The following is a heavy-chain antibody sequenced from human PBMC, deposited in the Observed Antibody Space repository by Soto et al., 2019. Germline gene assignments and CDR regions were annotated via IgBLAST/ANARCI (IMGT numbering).Heavy chain of an antibody. D-gene: IGHD3-3*01. CDR2: INAGNGNT. Sequence: QVQLVQSGAEVKKPGASVKVSCKASGYTFTSYAMHWVRQAPGQRLEWMGWINAGNGNTKYSQKFQGRVTITRDTSASTAYMELSSLRSEDTAVYYCARGLEWSDYYYYGMDVWGQGTTVTVSS. V-gene: IGHV1-3*01. CDR3: ARGLEWSDYYYYGMDV. CDR1: GYTFTSYA. J-gene: IGHJ6*02.